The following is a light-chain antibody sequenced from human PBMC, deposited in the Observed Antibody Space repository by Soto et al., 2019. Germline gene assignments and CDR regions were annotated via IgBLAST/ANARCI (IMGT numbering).Light chain of an antibody. CDR1: SSDVGGYNY. CDR3: SSYTGSTTLVI. V-gene: IGLV2-14*03. Sequence: QSALTQPASVSGSPGQSITISCTGTSSDVGGYNYVSWYQQHPGKAPKLMIYDVSNRPSGVSNRFSGSGSGNTASLTISGLQAEDEAHYYCSSYTGSTTLVIFGGGTKVTVL. CDR2: DVS. J-gene: IGLJ2*01.